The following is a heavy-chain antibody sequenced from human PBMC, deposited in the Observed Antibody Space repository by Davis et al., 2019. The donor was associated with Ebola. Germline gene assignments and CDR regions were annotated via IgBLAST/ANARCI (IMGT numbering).Heavy chain of an antibody. Sequence: GSLRLSCAVYGGSFSGYYWSWIRQPPGKGLEWIGYIYHSGSTYYNPSLKSRVTISVDTSKNQFSLKLSSVTAADTAVYYCARHPLRSNEYNWFDPWGQGTLVTVSS. J-gene: IGHJ5*02. CDR3: ARHPLRSNEYNWFDP. V-gene: IGHV4-34*01. D-gene: IGHD5-12*01. CDR1: GGSFSGYY. CDR2: IYHSGST.